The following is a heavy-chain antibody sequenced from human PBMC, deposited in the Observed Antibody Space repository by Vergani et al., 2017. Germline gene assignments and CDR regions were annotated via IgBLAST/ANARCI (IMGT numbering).Heavy chain of an antibody. J-gene: IGHJ1*01. CDR1: GYTFTSYD. D-gene: IGHD3-22*01. CDR2: MNPNSGNT. CDR3: AGMDYYDSSGYVPCGH. V-gene: IGHV1-8*01. Sequence: QVQLVQSGAEVKKPGASVKVSCKASGYTFTSYDINWVRQATGQGLEWRGWMNPNSGNTGYAQKFQGRVTMTRNTSISTAYMERSSLRSEDTAVYYCAGMDYYDSSGYVPCGHWGQGTLVTVSS.